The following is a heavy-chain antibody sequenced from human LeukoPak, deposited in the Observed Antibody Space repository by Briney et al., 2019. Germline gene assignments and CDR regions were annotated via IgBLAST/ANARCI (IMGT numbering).Heavy chain of an antibody. CDR1: GLTFSTYA. D-gene: IGHD3-9*01. CDR3: ARGRGVLTGYEQAYLFDY. V-gene: IGHV3-23*01. J-gene: IGHJ4*02. CDR2: ISGNGGTT. Sequence: GSLRLSCAASGLTFSTYAMSWVRQAPGKGLEWVSAISGNGGTTYYADSVKGRFTISRDNSKNTLYLQMNSLRAEDTAVYYCARGRGVLTGYEQAYLFDYWGQGTLVTVSS.